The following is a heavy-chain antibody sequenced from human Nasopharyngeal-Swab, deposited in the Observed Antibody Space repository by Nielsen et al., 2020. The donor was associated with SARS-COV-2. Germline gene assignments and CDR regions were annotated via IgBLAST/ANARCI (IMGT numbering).Heavy chain of an antibody. V-gene: IGHV1-69*13. CDR2: IIIIFGTA. D-gene: IGHD2-21*01. Sequence: SVKVSCKASGGTFSSYAISWVRQAPGQGLEWMGGIIIIFGTANYAQKFQGRVTITADDSTSTAYMELSSLRSEDTAVYYCARPAIAEPYYYFYGMDVWGQGTTVTIS. CDR1: GGTFSSYA. J-gene: IGHJ6*02. CDR3: ARPAIAEPYYYFYGMDV.